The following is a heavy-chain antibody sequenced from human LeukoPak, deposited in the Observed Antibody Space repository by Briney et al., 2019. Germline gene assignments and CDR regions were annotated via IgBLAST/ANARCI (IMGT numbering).Heavy chain of an antibody. CDR2: IYYSGST. J-gene: IGHJ6*03. V-gene: IGHV4-39*01. D-gene: IGHD6-6*01. CDR1: GGAISSSSNY. Sequence: SETLSLTCTVSGGAISSSSNYWGWIRQPPGKGLEWIGNIYYSGSTFSNPSLKSRVTISVDTSRNQFSLKLRSVTAAGTAVYYCARQTMEYSSSSVFYHYMDVWGKGTTVTVSS. CDR3: ARQTMEYSSSSVFYHYMDV.